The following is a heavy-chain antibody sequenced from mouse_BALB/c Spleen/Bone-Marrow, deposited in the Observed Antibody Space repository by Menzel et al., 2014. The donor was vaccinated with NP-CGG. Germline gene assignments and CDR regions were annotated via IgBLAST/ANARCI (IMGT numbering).Heavy chain of an antibody. D-gene: IGHD1-1*01. Sequence: EVKLVESGAELVKPGASVKLSCTASGFNIKDTYMHWVKQRPEQGLEWIGRIDPANGNTKYDPKFQGKATITADTSSNTAYLQLSSLTSEDTAVYYCARYYYGHYFDYWGQGTTLTVSS. V-gene: IGHV14-3*02. CDR1: GFNIKDTY. CDR3: ARYYYGHYFDY. CDR2: IDPANGNT. J-gene: IGHJ2*01.